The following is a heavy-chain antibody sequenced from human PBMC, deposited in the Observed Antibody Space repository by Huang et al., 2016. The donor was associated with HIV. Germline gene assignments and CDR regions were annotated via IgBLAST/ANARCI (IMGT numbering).Heavy chain of an antibody. Sequence: QVQLQQWGAGLLKPSETLSITCAVYGGSTRGYYWSWIRQPPGKGLEWSGEIKHSESTNYNPALKSRVTISVDTSKNQFTLKLSSVTAADTAVYYCARTSYYYDSSDYYSWGQGTLVTVSS. D-gene: IGHD3-22*01. CDR3: ARTSYYYDSSDYYS. V-gene: IGHV4-34*01. CDR1: GGSTRGYY. J-gene: IGHJ4*02. CDR2: IKHSEST.